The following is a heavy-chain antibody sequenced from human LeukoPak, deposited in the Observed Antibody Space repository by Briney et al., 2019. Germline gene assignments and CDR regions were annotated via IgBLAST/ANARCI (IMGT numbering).Heavy chain of an antibody. CDR3: ARDSLVYYYGSGSYEP. CDR2: ISAYNGNT. CDR1: GYTFTSYG. D-gene: IGHD3-10*01. J-gene: IGHJ5*02. Sequence: GASVKVSCKASGYTFTSYGISWVRQAPGQGLEWMGWISAYNGNTNYAQKLQGRVTMNTDTSTSTAYMELRSLRSDDTAVYYCARDSLVYYYGSGSYEPWGQGTLVTVSS. V-gene: IGHV1-18*01.